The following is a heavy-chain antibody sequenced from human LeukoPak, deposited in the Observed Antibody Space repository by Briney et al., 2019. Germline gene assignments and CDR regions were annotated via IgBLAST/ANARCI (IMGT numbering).Heavy chain of an antibody. CDR1: GGSFSGYY. D-gene: IGHD6-13*01. CDR3: ARVAGSRGPFGY. CDR2: INHSGST. J-gene: IGHJ4*02. Sequence: SETLSLTCAVYGGSFSGYYWSWIRQPPGKGLEWIGEINHSGSTNYNPSLKSRVTISVDTSKNQFSLKLSSVTAADTAVYYCARVAGSRGPFGYWGQGTLVTVSS. V-gene: IGHV4-34*01.